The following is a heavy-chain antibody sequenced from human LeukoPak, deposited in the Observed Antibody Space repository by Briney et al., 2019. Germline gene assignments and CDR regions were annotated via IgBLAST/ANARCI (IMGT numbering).Heavy chain of an antibody. J-gene: IGHJ4*02. CDR2: IYYSGST. CDR1: GGSISSYY. CDR3: ARALGAARPYFDY. D-gene: IGHD6-6*01. V-gene: IGHV4-59*01. Sequence: PSETLSLTCTVSGGSISSYYWSWIRQPPGKGLEWIGYIYYSGSTNYNPSLKSRVTISVDTSKNQFSLKLSSVTAADTAVYYCARALGAARPYFDYWGQGTLVTVSS.